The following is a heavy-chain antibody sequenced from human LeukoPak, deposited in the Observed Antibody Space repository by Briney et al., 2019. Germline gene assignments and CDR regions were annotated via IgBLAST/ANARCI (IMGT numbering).Heavy chain of an antibody. CDR2: INHSGST. Sequence: PSETLSLTCAVYGGSFSGYYWSWIRQPPGKGLEWIGEINHSGSTNYNPSLKSRVTISVDTSKNQFSLKLSSVTAADTAVYYCARAPYSYGHAHFDYWGQGTLVTVSS. D-gene: IGHD5-18*01. V-gene: IGHV4-34*01. CDR1: GGSFSGYY. J-gene: IGHJ4*02. CDR3: ARAPYSYGHAHFDY.